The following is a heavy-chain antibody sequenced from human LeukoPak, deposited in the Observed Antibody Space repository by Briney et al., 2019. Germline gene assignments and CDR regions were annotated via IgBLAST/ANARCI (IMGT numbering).Heavy chain of an antibody. V-gene: IGHV3-7*01. CDR1: GFTLSGYF. CDR3: ARDRGWRSSGYYLYYFDF. Sequence: GGSLRLSCAASGFTLSGYFMSWVRQAPGEGLEWVASIKGDGSEKYYMDSVKGRFTISRDNAKNSLYLQMNSLRAEDTAVYYCARDRGWRSSGYYLYYFDFWGQGTLVTVSS. J-gene: IGHJ4*02. D-gene: IGHD3-22*01. CDR2: IKGDGSEK.